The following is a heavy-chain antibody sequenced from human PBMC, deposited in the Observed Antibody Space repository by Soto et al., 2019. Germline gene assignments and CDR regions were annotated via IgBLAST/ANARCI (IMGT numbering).Heavy chain of an antibody. CDR2: ISSSSSYI. D-gene: IGHD3-10*01. J-gene: IGHJ4*02. V-gene: IGHV3-21*01. CDR3: ARDSITMVRGARGYFDY. CDR1: GFTFSSYS. Sequence: GGSLRLSCAASGFTFSSYSMNWVRQAPGKGLEWVSSISSSSSYIYYADSVKGRFTISRDNAKNSLYLQMNSLRAEDTAVYYCARDSITMVRGARGYFDYWGQGTLVTVSS.